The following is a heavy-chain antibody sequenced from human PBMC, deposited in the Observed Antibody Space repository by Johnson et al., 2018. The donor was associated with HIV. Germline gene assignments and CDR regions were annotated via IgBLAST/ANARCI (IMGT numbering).Heavy chain of an antibody. V-gene: IGHV3-53*01. D-gene: IGHD2-21*02. J-gene: IGHJ3*02. Sequence: VQLVESGGGLIQPGGSLRLSCAASGFTVSRNYMNWVRQAPGKGLEWVSLIYSGGNTYYADSVRGRFTISRDNSKNTLYLQMNNLRAEDTAVYCCARGCGGDCAHQEAFDIWSQGTMVTVSS. CDR1: GFTVSRNY. CDR2: IYSGGNT. CDR3: ARGCGGDCAHQEAFDI.